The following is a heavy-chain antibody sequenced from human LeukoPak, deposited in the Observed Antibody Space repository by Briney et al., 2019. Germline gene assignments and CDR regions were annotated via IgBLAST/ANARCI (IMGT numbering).Heavy chain of an antibody. Sequence: SVKVSCKASGGTFSNYAINWVRQAPGQGLEWMGGIIPLFGTANYAQKFQGRVTITADKSTSTAYMELSSLRSEDTAVYYCARPQPEYSSTLEQESYGMDVWGQGTTVTVSS. J-gene: IGHJ6*02. CDR1: GGTFSNYA. CDR2: IIPLFGTA. D-gene: IGHD6-6*01. CDR3: ARPQPEYSSTLEQESYGMDV. V-gene: IGHV1-69*06.